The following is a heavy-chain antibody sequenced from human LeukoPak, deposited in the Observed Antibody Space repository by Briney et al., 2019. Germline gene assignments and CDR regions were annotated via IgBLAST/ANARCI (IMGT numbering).Heavy chain of an antibody. Sequence: SETLSLTRAVYGGSFSGYYWSWIRHPPATGPEWIGEINHSGSTNYNPSLKSPVTISVDTSKNQFSLKLSSVTAADTAVYYCARETVSWFGELLFPGFDYWGQGTLVTVSS. D-gene: IGHD3-10*01. CDR2: INHSGST. V-gene: IGHV4-34*01. CDR3: ARETVSWFGELLFPGFDY. J-gene: IGHJ4*02. CDR1: GGSFSGYY.